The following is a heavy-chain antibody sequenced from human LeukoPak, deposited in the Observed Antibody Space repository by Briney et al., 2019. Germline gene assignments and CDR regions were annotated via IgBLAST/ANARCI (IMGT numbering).Heavy chain of an antibody. CDR1: GFTFSSYS. D-gene: IGHD2-8*02. Sequence: PGGSLRLSCAASGFTFSSYSMNWVRQAPGKGLEWVSSISSTSAYIYYADSVKGRFTISRDNVDNVVYLQMNSLGAEDTAVYYCARVAVSGPTGWFDSWGQSTLVIVSS. CDR2: ISSTSAYI. V-gene: IGHV3-21*01. CDR3: ARVAVSGPTGWFDS. J-gene: IGHJ5*01.